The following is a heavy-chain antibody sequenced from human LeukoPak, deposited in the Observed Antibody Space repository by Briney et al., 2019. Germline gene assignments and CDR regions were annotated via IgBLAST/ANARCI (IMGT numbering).Heavy chain of an antibody. CDR1: GYTFTTYG. J-gene: IGHJ4*02. CDR2: ISAYTGNT. Sequence: ASVKLSCKASGYTFTTYGISWVRQAPGQGLEWMGWISAYTGNTNYTQNLQGQVTMTTDTSTSTTYMELRSLRSDDKAAYYYERGGAIAIDYWGQGTLVTVSS. D-gene: IGHD6-13*01. CDR3: ERGGAIAIDY. V-gene: IGHV1-18*01.